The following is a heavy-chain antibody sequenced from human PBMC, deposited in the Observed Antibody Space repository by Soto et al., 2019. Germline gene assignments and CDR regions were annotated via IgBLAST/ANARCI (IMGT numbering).Heavy chain of an antibody. J-gene: IGHJ4*02. D-gene: IGHD2-21*02. Sequence: VGSLRLSCAASGFTFSSYAMSWVRQAPGKGLEWVSAISGSGGSTYYADSVKGRFTISRDNSKNTLYLQMNSLRAEDTAVYYRAKDLTSRFDYWGQGTLVTVSS. CDR3: AKDLTSRFDY. CDR2: ISGSGGST. V-gene: IGHV3-23*01. CDR1: GFTFSSYA.